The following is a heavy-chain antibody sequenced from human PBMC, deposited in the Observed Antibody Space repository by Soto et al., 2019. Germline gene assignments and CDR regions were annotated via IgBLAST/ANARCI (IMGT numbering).Heavy chain of an antibody. Sequence: GGSLRLSCAASGFTFSSYGMHWVRQAPGKGLEWVANIKQDGSEKYYVDSVKGRFTISRDNAKNSLYLQMNSLRAEDTAVYYCAKKVYPSRWWAGPDYWGRVTLVTVSS. V-gene: IGHV3-7*02. J-gene: IGHJ4*02. CDR2: IKQDGSEK. D-gene: IGHD6-13*01. CDR3: AKKVYPSRWWAGPDY. CDR1: GFTFSSYG.